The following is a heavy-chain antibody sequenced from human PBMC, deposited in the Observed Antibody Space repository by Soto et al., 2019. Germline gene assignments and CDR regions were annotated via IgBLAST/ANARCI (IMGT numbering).Heavy chain of an antibody. CDR2: IKSKTDGGTT. Sequence: EVQLVESGGGLVKPGGSLRLSCAASGFTFSNVWMNWVRQAPGKGLEWVGRIKSKTDGGTTDYAAPVKGRFTISRGYSKNTLYLQMNSLKTEDTAVYYCTPLALKYSSGWYEFSDWGQGTLVTVSS. CDR1: GFTFSNVW. CDR3: TPLALKYSSGWYEFSD. D-gene: IGHD6-19*01. J-gene: IGHJ4*02. V-gene: IGHV3-15*07.